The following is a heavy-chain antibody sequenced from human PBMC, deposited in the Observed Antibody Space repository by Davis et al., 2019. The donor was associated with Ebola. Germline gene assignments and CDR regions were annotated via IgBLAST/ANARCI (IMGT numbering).Heavy chain of an antibody. CDR3: ATDRSGARTFDY. Sequence: AASVKVSCKVSGYTLTELSMHWVRQAPGKGLEWMGGFDPEDGETIYAQKFQGRVTMTEDTSTDTAYMELSSLRSEDTAVYYCATDRSGARTFDYWGQGTLVTVSS. J-gene: IGHJ4*02. CDR1: GYTLTELS. V-gene: IGHV1-24*01. D-gene: IGHD3-10*01. CDR2: FDPEDGET.